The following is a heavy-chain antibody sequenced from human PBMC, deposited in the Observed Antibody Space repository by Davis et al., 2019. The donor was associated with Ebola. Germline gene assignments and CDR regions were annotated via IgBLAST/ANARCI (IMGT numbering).Heavy chain of an antibody. J-gene: IGHJ4*02. CDR3: AKIGGSGSPYFDY. Sequence: GESLKISCAASGFTFSGYGMHWVRQAPGKGLEWVAVISYDGSNKYYADSVKGRFTISRDNSKNTLYLQMNSLRAEDTAVYYCAKIGGSGSPYFDYWGQGTLVTVSS. D-gene: IGHD3-10*01. V-gene: IGHV3-30*18. CDR1: GFTFSGYG. CDR2: ISYDGSNK.